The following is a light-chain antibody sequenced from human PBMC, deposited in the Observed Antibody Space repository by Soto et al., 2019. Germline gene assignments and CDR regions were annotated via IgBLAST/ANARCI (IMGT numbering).Light chain of an antibody. CDR1: SSDVGGYSY. CDR3: SSYTSSRV. Sequence: QSALTQPASVSGSPGQSITNSCTGTSSDVGGYSYVSWYQQHPGKAPKLMIHEVSNRPSGVSNRFSGSKSGNTASLTISGLQAEDEADYYCSSYTSSRVFGGGTKLTVL. CDR2: EVS. V-gene: IGLV2-14*01. J-gene: IGLJ3*02.